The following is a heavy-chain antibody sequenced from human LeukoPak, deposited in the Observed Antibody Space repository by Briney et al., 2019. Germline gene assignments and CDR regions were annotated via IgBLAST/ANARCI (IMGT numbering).Heavy chain of an antibody. Sequence: GGSLRLSCAASGFTFSNAWMSWVRQAPGKGLEWVGRIKSKTDGGTTDYAAPVKGRFTISRDDSKNTLYLQMNSLKTEDTAVYYCTTVAVATIWAYYYYYMDVWGKGTTVTVSS. CDR3: TTVAVATIWAYYYYYMDV. J-gene: IGHJ6*03. V-gene: IGHV3-15*01. CDR1: GFTFSNAW. D-gene: IGHD5-12*01. CDR2: IKSKTDGGTT.